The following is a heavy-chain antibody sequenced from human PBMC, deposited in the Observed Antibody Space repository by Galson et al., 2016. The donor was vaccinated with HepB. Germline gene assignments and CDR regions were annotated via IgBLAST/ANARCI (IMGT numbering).Heavy chain of an antibody. Sequence: QVQLQESGPGLVKPSETLSLTCAVSGSSFSGYFWTWIRQAPGKGLEYIGDINSRGNTKYSPSLQSRITISVDQSKRQFSLKLTSVTAADTAVYYCARDRFCADGICKGGWFDLWGQGALVIVSS. V-gene: IGHV4-34*10. CDR2: INSRGNT. J-gene: IGHJ5*02. CDR1: GSSFSGYF. D-gene: IGHD2-8*01. CDR3: ARDRFCADGICKGGWFDL.